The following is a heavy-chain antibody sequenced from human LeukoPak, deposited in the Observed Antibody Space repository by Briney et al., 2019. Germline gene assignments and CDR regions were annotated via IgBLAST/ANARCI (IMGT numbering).Heavy chain of an antibody. CDR2: IYHSGNT. Sequence: GGSLRLSCAASGFKFSDFWMAWVRQAPGKGLEWVSVIYHSGNTDYADSVKGRFTISRDNSKNTVYLQMSSLRAEDTAVYYCARVRVTGYSNFAYWGQGTLVTVSS. CDR1: GFKFSDFW. V-gene: IGHV3-53*01. J-gene: IGHJ4*02. CDR3: ARVRVTGYSNFAY. D-gene: IGHD3-9*01.